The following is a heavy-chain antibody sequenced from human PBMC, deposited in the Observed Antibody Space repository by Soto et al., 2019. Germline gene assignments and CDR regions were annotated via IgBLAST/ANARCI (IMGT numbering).Heavy chain of an antibody. J-gene: IGHJ5*02. Sequence: QVQLVQSGAEVKKPGASVKVSCKASGYTFTSYAMHWVRQAPGQRLEWMGWINAGNGNTKNSKKFQGRVTITRDTXXNTDYMERSSLRSEVTAVYYGARAGAGYYDDDALSWGQGTLVTVSS. CDR1: GYTFTSYA. D-gene: IGHD4-17*01. CDR2: INAGNGNT. V-gene: IGHV1-3*01. CDR3: ARAGAGYYDDDALS.